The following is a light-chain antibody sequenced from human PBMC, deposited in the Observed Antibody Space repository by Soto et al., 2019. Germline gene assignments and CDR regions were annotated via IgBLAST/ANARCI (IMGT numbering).Light chain of an antibody. J-gene: IGKJ2*01. CDR1: QTISTW. Sequence: DIRVTHSPPTLSASVGDRVTITCRASQTISTWMAWYQQKPGKAPKLLVYDASTLQSGVASRFSGSGSGTEFTLIISGLQPDDSATYYCQPYTNTNNPWMFGQGSKLEIX. CDR3: QPYTNTNNPWM. CDR2: DAS. V-gene: IGKV1-5*01.